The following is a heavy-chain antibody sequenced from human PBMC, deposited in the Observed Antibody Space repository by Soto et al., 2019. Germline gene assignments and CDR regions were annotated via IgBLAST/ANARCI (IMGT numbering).Heavy chain of an antibody. CDR1: GFTFSSYT. CDR2: ISSRSTNT. J-gene: IGHJ4*02. Sequence: VQLVESGGGLVQPGGSLRLSCEDSGFTFSSYTMNWVRRAPGKGLEWVSSISSRSTNTHYADSVRGRFTISRDNAKRSLYLQMNSLRAEDTAVYYCARGPLYYFDYWGQGTLVTVSS. V-gene: IGHV3-21*02. CDR3: ARGPLYYFDY.